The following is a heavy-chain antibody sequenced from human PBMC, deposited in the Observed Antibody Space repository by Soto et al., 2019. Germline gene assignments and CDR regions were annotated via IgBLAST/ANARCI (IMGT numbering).Heavy chain of an antibody. Sequence: GGFLRLSCAASGFTFSSYAMHWVRQAPGKGLESVAVISYDGSNKYYADSVKGRFTISRDNSKNTLYLQMSGLRADDTAVYYCARELVLRYFDWSPSYSWFDPWGQGTLVTVSS. V-gene: IGHV3-30-3*01. J-gene: IGHJ5*02. CDR3: ARELVLRYFDWSPSYSWFDP. CDR1: GFTFSSYA. CDR2: ISYDGSNK. D-gene: IGHD3-9*01.